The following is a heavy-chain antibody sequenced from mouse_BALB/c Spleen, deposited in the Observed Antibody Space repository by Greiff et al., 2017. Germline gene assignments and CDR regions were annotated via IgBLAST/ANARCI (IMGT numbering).Heavy chain of an antibody. D-gene: IGHD2-4*01. CDR2: ISYSGST. Sequence: EVQLQQSGPGLVKPSQSLSLTCTVTGYSITSDYAWNWIRQFPGNKLEWMGYISYSGSTSYNPSLKSRISITRDTSKNQFFLQLNSVTTEDTATYYCARSGDYGDYYAMDYWGQGTSVTVSS. CDR3: ARSGDYGDYYAMDY. CDR1: GYSITSDYA. V-gene: IGHV3-2*02. J-gene: IGHJ4*01.